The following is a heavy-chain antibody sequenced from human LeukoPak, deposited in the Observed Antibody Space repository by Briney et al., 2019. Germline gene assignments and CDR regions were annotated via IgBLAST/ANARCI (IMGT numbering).Heavy chain of an antibody. CDR1: GFTFNNYA. D-gene: IGHD5-12*01. V-gene: IGHV3-23*01. CDR3: ARGSLRVATDY. CDR2: ITGGGRT. J-gene: IGHJ4*02. Sequence: GGSLRLSCAASGFTFNNYAMMWVRQAQGQGLEWVSAITGGGRTYYADSVKGRFTTSRDNSKNTLYLQMNSLRAEDTAVYYCARGSLRVATDYWGQGTLVTVSS.